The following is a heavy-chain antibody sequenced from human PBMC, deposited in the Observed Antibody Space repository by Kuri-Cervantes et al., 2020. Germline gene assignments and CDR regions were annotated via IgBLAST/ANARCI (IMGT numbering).Heavy chain of an antibody. CDR3: AREPSTSLALYYYYGMDV. V-gene: IGHV3-30*03. CDR1: GFTFSNAW. D-gene: IGHD2-2*01. CDR2: ISYDGSNK. J-gene: IGHJ6*02. Sequence: LSLTCAASGFTFSNAWMSWVRQAPGKGLEWVAVISYDGSNKYYADSVKGRFTISRDNSKNTLYLQMNSLRAEDTAVYYCAREPSTSLALYYYYGMDVWGQGTTVTVSS.